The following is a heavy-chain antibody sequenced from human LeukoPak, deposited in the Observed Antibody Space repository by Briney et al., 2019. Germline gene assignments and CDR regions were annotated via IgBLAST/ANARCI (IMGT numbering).Heavy chain of an antibody. D-gene: IGHD3-3*01. CDR1: GFTFSSYS. Sequence: PGGSLRLSCAASGFTFSSYSMNWVRQAPGKGLEWVSYISSSSSTIYYADSVKGRFTISRDNAKNSVYLQMNSLRAEDTAVYYCAITMTGHRAFDIWGQGTVVTVSS. CDR3: AITMTGHRAFDI. CDR2: ISSSSSTI. V-gene: IGHV3-48*01. J-gene: IGHJ3*02.